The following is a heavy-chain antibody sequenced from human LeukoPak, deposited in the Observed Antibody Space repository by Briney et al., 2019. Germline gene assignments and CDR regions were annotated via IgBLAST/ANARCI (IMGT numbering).Heavy chain of an antibody. CDR1: GYSISSGYY. Sequence: SETLSLTCTVSGYSISSGYYWGWIRQPPGKGLEWIGSIYHSGSTYQNPSLKSRVTISVDTSKNQFSLKLSSVTASDTAVYYCARDLTVTTFLYWFDPWGQGTLVTVSS. D-gene: IGHD4-11*01. J-gene: IGHJ5*02. CDR2: IYHSGST. V-gene: IGHV4-38-2*02. CDR3: ARDLTVTTFLYWFDP.